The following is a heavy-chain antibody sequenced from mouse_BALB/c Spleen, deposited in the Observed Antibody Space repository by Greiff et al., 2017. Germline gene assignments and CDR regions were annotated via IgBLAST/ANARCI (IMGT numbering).Heavy chain of an antibody. Sequence: QVQLQQPGAELVKPGASVKLSCKASGYTFTSYYMYWVKQRPGQGLEWIGGINPSNGGTNFNEKFKSKATLTVDKSSSTAYMQLSSLTSEDSAVYYCTREDYGNYAMDYWGQGTSVTVSS. J-gene: IGHJ4*01. CDR1: GYTFTSYY. CDR3: TREDYGNYAMDY. D-gene: IGHD2-1*01. CDR2: INPSNGGT. V-gene: IGHV1S81*02.